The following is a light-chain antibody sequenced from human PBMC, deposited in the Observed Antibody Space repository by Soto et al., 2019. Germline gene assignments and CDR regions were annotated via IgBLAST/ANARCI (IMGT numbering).Light chain of an antibody. V-gene: IGLV1-40*01. CDR1: SSNIGAGYD. Sequence: QSVLTQPPSVSGAPGQTVTISCTGSSSNIGAGYDVHWYQQLPGTAPKLLIYSNNNRPSGVPDRFSGSKSGTSASLAITGLQAEDEADYYCQSYDSRLSANYVFGTGTKLTVL. CDR2: SNN. J-gene: IGLJ1*01. CDR3: QSYDSRLSANYV.